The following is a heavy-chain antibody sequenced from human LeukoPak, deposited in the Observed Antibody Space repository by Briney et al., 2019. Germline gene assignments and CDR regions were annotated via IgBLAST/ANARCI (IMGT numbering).Heavy chain of an antibody. D-gene: IGHD2-2*02. Sequence: PGGSLRLSCAASGFTFDDYGMSWVRQAPGKGLEWVSGINWNGGTIGYADSVKGRFTISRDNAKNSLYLQMNSLRAEDTALYYCARYGLYCSSTSCYIFDNWGQGTLVTVSS. CDR1: GFTFDDYG. CDR2: INWNGGTI. CDR3: ARYGLYCSSTSCYIFDN. V-gene: IGHV3-20*04. J-gene: IGHJ4*02.